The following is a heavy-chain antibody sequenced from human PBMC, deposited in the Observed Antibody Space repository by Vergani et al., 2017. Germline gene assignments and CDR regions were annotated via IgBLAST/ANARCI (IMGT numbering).Heavy chain of an antibody. CDR2: IIPILGTA. CDR3: ARDLLTYYYGSGSYYRPPQGYYYGMDV. D-gene: IGHD3-10*01. CDR1: GGTFSSYA. Sequence: QVQLVQSGAEVKKPGSSVKVSCKASGGTFSSYAISWVRQAPGQGLEWMGRIIPILGTANYAQKFQGRVTITADESTSTAYMELSSLRSEDTAVYYCARDLLTYYYGSGSYYRPPQGYYYGMDVWGQGTTVTVSS. V-gene: IGHV1-69*11. J-gene: IGHJ6*02.